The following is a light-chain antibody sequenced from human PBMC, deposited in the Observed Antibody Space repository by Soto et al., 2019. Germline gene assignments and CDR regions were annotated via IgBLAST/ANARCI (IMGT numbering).Light chain of an antibody. CDR3: SSYAGGNNVI. Sequence: QSALTQPPSASGSPGQSVTISCTGTSSDLGGYNYVSWYQHHPGKAPKLMIYEVNKRPSGVPDRFFGSKSGNTASLTVSGLQAEDEADYYCSSYAGGNNVIFGGGTKVTVL. V-gene: IGLV2-8*01. J-gene: IGLJ2*01. CDR2: EVN. CDR1: SSDLGGYNY.